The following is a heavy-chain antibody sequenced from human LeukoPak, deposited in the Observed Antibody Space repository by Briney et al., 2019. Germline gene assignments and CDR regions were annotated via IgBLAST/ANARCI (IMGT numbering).Heavy chain of an antibody. CDR3: AREVVIFPDYYYYGMDV. Sequence: GGSLRLSCAASGFPFGDYYMTWIRQAPGKGLERISYISRSGDNLYYADSVEGRFTISRDNAKNSLFLQMNSLRADDTAVYYCAREVVIFPDYYYYGMDVWGQGTTVTVSS. D-gene: IGHD3-9*01. V-gene: IGHV3-11*01. CDR2: ISRSGDNL. J-gene: IGHJ6*02. CDR1: GFPFGDYY.